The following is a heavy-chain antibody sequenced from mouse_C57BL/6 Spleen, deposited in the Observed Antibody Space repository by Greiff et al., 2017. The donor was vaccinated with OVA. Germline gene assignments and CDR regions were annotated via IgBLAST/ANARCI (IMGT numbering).Heavy chain of an antibody. CDR2: ISSGGDYI. CDR3: TRVGYYGSGWYFDV. CDR1: GFTFSSYA. V-gene: IGHV5-9-1*02. Sequence: VQLKESGEGLVKPGGSLKLSCAASGFTFSSYAMSWVRQTPEKRLEWVAYISSGGDYIYYADTVKGRFTISRDNARNTLYLQMSSLKSEDTAMYYCTRVGYYGSGWYFDVWGTGTTVTVSS. J-gene: IGHJ1*03. D-gene: IGHD1-1*01.